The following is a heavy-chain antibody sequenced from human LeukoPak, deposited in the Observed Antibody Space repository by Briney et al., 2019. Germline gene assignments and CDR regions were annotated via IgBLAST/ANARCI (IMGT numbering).Heavy chain of an antibody. V-gene: IGHV3-30*02. J-gene: IGHJ5*02. CDR1: GFTFSSYG. CDR3: AKRNYVLRYFDTAGWFDP. Sequence: VGSLRLSCAASGFTFSSYGMHWVRQAPGKGLEWVAFIRYDGSNKYYADSVKGRFTISRDNSKNTLYLQMNSLRAEDTAVYYCAKRNYVLRYFDTAGWFDPWGQGTLVTVSS. D-gene: IGHD3-9*01. CDR2: IRYDGSNK.